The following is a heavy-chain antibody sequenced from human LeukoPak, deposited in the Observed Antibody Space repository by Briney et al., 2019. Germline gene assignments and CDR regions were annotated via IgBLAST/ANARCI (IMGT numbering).Heavy chain of an antibody. D-gene: IGHD4-17*01. J-gene: IGHJ4*02. V-gene: IGHV4-30-4*01. Sequence: PSETLSLTCTVSGGSISSGDYYWSWIRQPPGKGLEWIGYIYYSGSTNYNPSLKSRVTISVDKSKNQFSLKLSSVTAADTAVYYCARDGDYGDLRMDYWGQGTLVTVSS. CDR1: GGSISSGDYY. CDR2: IYYSGST. CDR3: ARDGDYGDLRMDY.